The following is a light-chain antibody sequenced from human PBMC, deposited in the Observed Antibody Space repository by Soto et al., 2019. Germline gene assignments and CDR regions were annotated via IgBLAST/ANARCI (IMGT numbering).Light chain of an antibody. CDR1: QSVSSSS. J-gene: IGKJ1*01. CDR2: GAS. V-gene: IGKV3-20*01. CDR3: QQYADSRT. Sequence: EIVLTQSPGTLSLSPGERATLSCRASQSVSSSSLAWYQQKPGQAPRLLIYGASSRATGIPDRFSGSGPGTDFTLTISRLEPEDFAVYYCQQYADSRTFGQGTKVDIK.